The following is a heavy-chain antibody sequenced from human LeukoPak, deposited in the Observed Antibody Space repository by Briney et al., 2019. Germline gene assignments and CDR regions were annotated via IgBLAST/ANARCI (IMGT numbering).Heavy chain of an antibody. CDR3: ARDGGDSYNLPGTGPTDY. V-gene: IGHV1-69*04. CDR1: GGTFSSYA. D-gene: IGHD5-24*01. Sequence: SVKVSCKASGGTFSSYAISWVRQAPGQGLEWMGRIIPIFGIANYAQKFQGRVTITADKSTSTAYMELSSLRSEDTAVYYCARDGGDSYNLPGTGPTDYWGQGTLVTVSS. J-gene: IGHJ4*02. CDR2: IIPIFGIA.